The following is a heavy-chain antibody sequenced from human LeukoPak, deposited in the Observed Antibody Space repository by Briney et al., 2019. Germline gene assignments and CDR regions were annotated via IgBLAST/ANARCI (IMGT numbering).Heavy chain of an antibody. CDR2: INEDGNEK. J-gene: IGHJ4*02. CDR1: GLTFSRFW. D-gene: IGHD1-14*01. CDR3: ATLSYRRFDY. V-gene: IGHV3-7*01. Sequence: PGGSLRLSCAAFGLTFSRFWMIWIRQAPGKGLEWVATINEDGNEKWYADSVKGRFTISRDNARNSLYLQMNSLRAEDTAVYYCATLSYRRFDYWGQGALVTVSS.